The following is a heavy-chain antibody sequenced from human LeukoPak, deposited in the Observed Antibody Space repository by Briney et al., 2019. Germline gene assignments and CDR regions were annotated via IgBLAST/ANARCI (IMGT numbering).Heavy chain of an antibody. CDR3: ARGDYGGDYFDY. Sequence: GGSLRLSCAVSGFTFSDHYMSWIRQAPGKRLEWVSYISSGSTYTNYADSVEGRFTISRDNAKNSLYLQMNSLRAEDTAVYYCARGDYGGDYFDYWGQGTLVTVSS. D-gene: IGHD4-23*01. J-gene: IGHJ4*02. CDR2: ISSGSTYT. CDR1: GFTFSDHY. V-gene: IGHV3-11*05.